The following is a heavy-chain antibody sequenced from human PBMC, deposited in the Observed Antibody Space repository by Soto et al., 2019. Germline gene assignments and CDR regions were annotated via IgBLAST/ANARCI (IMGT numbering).Heavy chain of an antibody. D-gene: IGHD1-26*01. CDR1: GYSFSSYG. V-gene: IGHV1-18*04. J-gene: IGHJ4*01. CDR2: INPYNGNT. CDR3: ARDPGAATFDY. Sequence: ASVKVSRKASGYSFSSYGVSWVRQAPGQGLEWIGWINPYNGNTLNAQNLQGRVTLTTDTSTSTAYMELRSLRSDDTAIYYCARDPGAATFDYWGQGTLVTVSS.